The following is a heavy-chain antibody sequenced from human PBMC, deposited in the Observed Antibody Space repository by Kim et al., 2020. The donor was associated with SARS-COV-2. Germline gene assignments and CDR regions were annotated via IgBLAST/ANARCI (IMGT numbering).Heavy chain of an antibody. J-gene: IGHJ4*02. CDR1: GYTFTSYA. V-gene: IGHV7-4-1*02. Sequence: ASVKVSCKASGYTFTSYAMNWVRQAPGQGLEWMGWINTNTGNPTYAQGFTGRFVFSLDTSVSTAYLQISSLKAEDTAVYYCARSGDILTGYYSPLPNYWGQGTLVTVSS. CDR3: ARSGDILTGYYSPLPNY. CDR2: INTNTGNP. D-gene: IGHD3-9*01.